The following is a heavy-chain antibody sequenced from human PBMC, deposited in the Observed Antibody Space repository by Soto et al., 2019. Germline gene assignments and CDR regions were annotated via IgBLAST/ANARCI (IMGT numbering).Heavy chain of an antibody. D-gene: IGHD4-17*01. J-gene: IGHJ4*02. CDR1: GFTFGSYA. Sequence: EVQLLESGGGLVQPGGSLRLSCAASGFTFGSYAMSWVRQAPGKGLEWVSAISGSGGSTYYADSVKGRFTISRDNSKNTLYLQMNSLRAEDTDVYYCAKDPKRVVTHADYYGDYRYQTTFDYWGQGPLVPVSS. V-gene: IGHV3-23*01. CDR3: AKDPKRVVTHADYYGDYRYQTTFDY. CDR2: ISGSGGST.